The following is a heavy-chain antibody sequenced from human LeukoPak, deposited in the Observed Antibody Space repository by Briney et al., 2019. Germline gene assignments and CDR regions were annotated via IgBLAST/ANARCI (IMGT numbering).Heavy chain of an antibody. CDR3: ARDQEGFDY. J-gene: IGHJ4*02. Sequence: GASVTVSCKASGYTFTGNYIHWVRQAPGQGLEWMGMIYPRGGSTSYAQKFQGRVTVTRDTSTSTVHMELSGLRSEDTAVYYCARDQEGFDYWGQGTLVTVSS. V-gene: IGHV1-46*01. CDR1: GYTFTGNY. CDR2: IYPRGGST.